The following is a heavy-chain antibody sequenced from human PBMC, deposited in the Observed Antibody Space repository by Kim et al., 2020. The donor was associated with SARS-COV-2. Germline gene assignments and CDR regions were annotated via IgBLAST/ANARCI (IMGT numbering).Heavy chain of an antibody. Sequence: GGSLRLSCAASEFTFSMYAMSWVRQAPGKGLEWVSGISGGGGRIYYADSMKGRFTISRDNSKNTLYLQMNSLRAEDTAVYYCAKDHSGNWPWTFDIWGQGTMVTVSS. D-gene: IGHD1-1*01. CDR2: ISGGGGRI. CDR1: EFTFSMYA. CDR3: AKDHSGNWPWTFDI. J-gene: IGHJ3*02. V-gene: IGHV3-23*01.